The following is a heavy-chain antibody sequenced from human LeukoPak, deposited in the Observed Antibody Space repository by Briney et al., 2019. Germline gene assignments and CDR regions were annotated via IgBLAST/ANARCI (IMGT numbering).Heavy chain of an antibody. J-gene: IGHJ4*02. Sequence: SETLSLTCTVSGGSISSYYWSWIRQPPGKGLEWIGYIYYSGSTNYNPSLKSRVTISVDTSKNQFSLKLSSVTAADTAVYYCARHGYYYDSSGYYYRFDYWGQGTLVTVSS. V-gene: IGHV4-59*08. CDR1: GGSISSYY. D-gene: IGHD3-22*01. CDR3: ARHGYYYDSSGYYYRFDY. CDR2: IYYSGST.